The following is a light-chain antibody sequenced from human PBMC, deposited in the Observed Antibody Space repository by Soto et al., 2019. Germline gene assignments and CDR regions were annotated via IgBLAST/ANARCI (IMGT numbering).Light chain of an antibody. Sequence: QSALAQPAPVSGSPGQSITISCTGTSDDVGAYNSVSWYQQLPHKAPQVILYKGTQRPSGVSSRFSGSTSGNAASLTISGLQADDEADYFCCSSAPESTYVFGPRTKVTVL. J-gene: IGLJ1*01. CDR1: SDDVGAYNS. CDR3: CSSAPESTYV. V-gene: IGLV2-23*01. CDR2: KGT.